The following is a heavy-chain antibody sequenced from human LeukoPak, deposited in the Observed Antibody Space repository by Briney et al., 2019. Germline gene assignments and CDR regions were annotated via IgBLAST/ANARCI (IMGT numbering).Heavy chain of an antibody. CDR2: IYYSGST. CDR3: ARDYIVVVTANYYYYGMDV. V-gene: IGHV4-31*03. D-gene: IGHD2-21*02. CDR1: GGSISSGGYY. Sequence: PSETLSLTCTVSGGSISSGGYYWSWIRQHPGKGLEWIGYIYYSGSTYYNPSLKSRVTISVDTSKNPFSLKLSSVTAADTAVYYCARDYIVVVTANYYYYGMDVWGQGTTVTVSS. J-gene: IGHJ6*02.